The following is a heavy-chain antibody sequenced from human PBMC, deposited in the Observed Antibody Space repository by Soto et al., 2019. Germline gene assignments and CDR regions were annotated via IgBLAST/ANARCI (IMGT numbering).Heavy chain of an antibody. CDR1: GGSFSGYY. CDR2: INHSGST. J-gene: IGHJ6*02. V-gene: IGHV4-34*01. D-gene: IGHD1-7*01. Sequence: QVQLQQWGAGLLKPSETLSLTCAVYGGSFSGYYWSWIRQPPGKGLEWIGEINHSGSTNYNPSLKSRVTISVDTSKNQLSLKLSSVTAADTAVYYCARGYAGTTLVSYYYYYGMDVWGQGTTVTVSS. CDR3: ARGYAGTTLVSYYYYYGMDV.